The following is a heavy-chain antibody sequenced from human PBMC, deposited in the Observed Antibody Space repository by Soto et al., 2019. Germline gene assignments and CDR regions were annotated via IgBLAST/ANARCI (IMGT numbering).Heavy chain of an antibody. CDR1: GYPFTGYY. D-gene: IGHD6-19*01. CDR2: INPNSGGT. Sequence: SSVQVSCKASGYPFTGYYMHWVRQAPGQGLEWMGWINPNSGGTNYAQKFQGRVTMTRDTSISTAYMELSRLRSDDTAVYYCARASRDSSGWYPTLDHWCQGNPVTVSS. V-gene: IGHV1-2*02. CDR3: ARASRDSSGWYPTLDH. J-gene: IGHJ4*02.